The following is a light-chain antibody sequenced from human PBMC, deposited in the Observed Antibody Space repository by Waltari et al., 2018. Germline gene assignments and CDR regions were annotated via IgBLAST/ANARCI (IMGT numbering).Light chain of an antibody. J-gene: IGLJ3*02. CDR3: ASWDSDLSAGV. CDR1: SSNIGKKY. CDR2: EKD. Sequence: QSVLTQPPSVSAAPGQKVTISCSGRSSNIGKKYVSWYQQVPGAATKVLIYEKDSRPPGIPDRFPGSKSGTSATLGITGLQTGDEADYYCASWDSDLSAGVFGGGTKVTVL. V-gene: IGLV1-51*02.